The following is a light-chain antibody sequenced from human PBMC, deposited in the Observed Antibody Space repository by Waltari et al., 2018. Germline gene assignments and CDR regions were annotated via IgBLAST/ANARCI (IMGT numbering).Light chain of an antibody. CDR1: QSVGSS. J-gene: IGKJ3*01. Sequence: EIVLTQSPGPLSLSPGESATLSCRASQSVGSSLAWYQQKPGQAPRLLIHDASNRATGIPARFSGSGSGSDFTLTISSLEPDDFAVYYCHQRSNWPPFTFGPGTTVDLK. CDR2: DAS. V-gene: IGKV3-11*01. CDR3: HQRSNWPPFT.